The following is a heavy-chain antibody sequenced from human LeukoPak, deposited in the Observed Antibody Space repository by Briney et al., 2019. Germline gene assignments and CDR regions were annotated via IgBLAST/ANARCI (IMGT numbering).Heavy chain of an antibody. J-gene: IGHJ3*02. Sequence: SETLSLTCAVSGGSISSSNWWSWVRQPPGKGLEWIGEIYHSGSTNYNPSLKSRVTISVDKSKNQFSLKLSSVTAADTAVYYCASGYCGGACQLGGVDMWGQGTMVTVSS. CDR1: GGSISSSNW. CDR2: IYHSGST. V-gene: IGHV4-4*02. D-gene: IGHD2-21*02. CDR3: ASGYCGGACQLGGVDM.